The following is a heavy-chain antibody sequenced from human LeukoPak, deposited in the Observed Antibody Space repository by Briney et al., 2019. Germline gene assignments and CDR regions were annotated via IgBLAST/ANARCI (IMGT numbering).Heavy chain of an antibody. Sequence: GGSLRLSCAASGFTFSSYAMSWVRQAPGKGLEWVSAISGSGGSTYYADSVKGRFTISRDNSKNTLYLQMNSLRAEDTAVCYCAKYLEWELLLDYWGQGTLVTVSS. CDR3: AKYLEWELLLDY. CDR1: GFTFSSYA. V-gene: IGHV3-23*01. CDR2: ISGSGGST. J-gene: IGHJ4*02. D-gene: IGHD1-26*01.